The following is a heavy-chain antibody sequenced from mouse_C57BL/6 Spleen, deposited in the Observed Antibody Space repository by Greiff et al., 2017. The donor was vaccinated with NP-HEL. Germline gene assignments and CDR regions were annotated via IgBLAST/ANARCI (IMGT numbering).Heavy chain of an antibody. CDR1: GFSLTSYA. CDR2: IWTGGGT. J-gene: IGHJ2*01. V-gene: IGHV2-9-1*01. Sequence: VNVVESGPGLVAPSQSLSITCTVSGFSLTSYAISWVRQPPGKGLEWLGVIWTGGGTNYNSALKSRLSISKDNSKSQVFLKMNSLQTDDTARYYCARKGGYDYDGEDYFDYWGQGTTLTVSS. D-gene: IGHD2-4*01. CDR3: ARKGGYDYDGEDYFDY.